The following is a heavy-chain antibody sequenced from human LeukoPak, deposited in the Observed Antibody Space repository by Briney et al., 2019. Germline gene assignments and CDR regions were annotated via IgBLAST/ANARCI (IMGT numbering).Heavy chain of an antibody. J-gene: IGHJ6*02. CDR3: AKDPLGYYYYGMDV. D-gene: IGHD6-13*01. Sequence: PGGSLRLSCSASGFTFSRSPMHWVRQAPGKGLEYVSAISSDGVSTYYGASVKGRFTISRDNSKNTLYLQMNSLRAEDTAVYYCAKDPLGYYYYGMDVWGQGTTVTVSS. CDR1: GFTFSRSP. V-gene: IGHV3-64*04. CDR2: ISSDGVST.